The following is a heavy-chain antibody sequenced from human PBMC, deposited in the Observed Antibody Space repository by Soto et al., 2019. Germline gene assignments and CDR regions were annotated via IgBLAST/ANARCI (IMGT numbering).Heavy chain of an antibody. CDR3: ARSGQLLMGDEYYFDY. D-gene: IGHD2-2*01. CDR2: INPSGGST. CDR1: GYTFTSYY. Sequence: ASVKVSCKASGYTFTSYYMHWVRQAPGQGLEWMGIINPSGGSTSYAQKFQGRVTMTRDTSTSTVYMELSSLRSEDTAVYYCARSGQLLMGDEYYFDYWGQGTLVTVSS. V-gene: IGHV1-46*01. J-gene: IGHJ4*02.